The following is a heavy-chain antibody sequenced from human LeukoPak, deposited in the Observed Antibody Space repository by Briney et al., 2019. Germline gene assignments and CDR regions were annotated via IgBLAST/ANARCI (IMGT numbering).Heavy chain of an antibody. CDR1: GGSISSYY. Sequence: SETLSLTCTVSGGSISSYYWSWIRQPPGKGLEWIGYIYYSGSTNYNPSLKSRVTISVDTSKNQFSLKLSSVTAADTAVYYCARVPAAQCSSTSCYSWAFDIWGQGTMVTVSS. D-gene: IGHD2-2*01. CDR2: IYYSGST. V-gene: IGHV4-59*01. J-gene: IGHJ3*02. CDR3: ARVPAAQCSSTSCYSWAFDI.